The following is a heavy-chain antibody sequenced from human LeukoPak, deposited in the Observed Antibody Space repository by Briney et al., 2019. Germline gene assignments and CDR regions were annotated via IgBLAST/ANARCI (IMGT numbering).Heavy chain of an antibody. D-gene: IGHD3-22*01. CDR2: ISGSGGST. CDR1: GFTFSSYA. CDR3: VVWGEDRSGHRFDF. J-gene: IGHJ4*02. Sequence: GGSLRLSCAASGFTFSSYAMSWVRQAPGKGLEWVSSISGSGGSTYYTDSVKGRFTISRDNAKNTLYLQMNGLRVEDTAVYYCVVWGEDRSGHRFDFWGQGTLVTVSS. V-gene: IGHV3-23*01.